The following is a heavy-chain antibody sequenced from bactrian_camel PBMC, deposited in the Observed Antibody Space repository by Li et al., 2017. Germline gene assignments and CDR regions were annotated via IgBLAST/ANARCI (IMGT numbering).Heavy chain of an antibody. J-gene: IGHJ4*01. D-gene: IGHD3*01. CDR1: GCTYSSGC. CDR3: AAARRGSGRTCSDTDDYDL. Sequence: HVQLVESGGGSVQPGGSLRLSCAVSGCTYSSGCIGWFRQAPGKEREGVAAISIGVGSTYYADSVKGRFTISQDNAKNTLDLQINDLKPEDTAIYYCAAARRGSGRTCSDTDDYDLTGQGTQVTVS. V-gene: IGHV3S1*01. CDR2: ISIGVGST.